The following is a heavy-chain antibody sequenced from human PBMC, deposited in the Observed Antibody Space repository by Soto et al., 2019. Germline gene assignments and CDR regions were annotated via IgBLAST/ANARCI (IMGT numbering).Heavy chain of an antibody. J-gene: IGHJ6*02. Sequence: SETLSLTCGVFGGPFNGFYWSWIRQPPGKGLEWIGEINPGGSTHYNPSLRSRLTLSADTSRNQFSLKLTSVTAADTAVYYCLMVTYSGLDVWGQGTTVTVSS. CDR1: GGPFNGFY. CDR3: LMVTYSGLDV. CDR2: INPGGST. V-gene: IGHV4-34*01. D-gene: IGHD5-18*01.